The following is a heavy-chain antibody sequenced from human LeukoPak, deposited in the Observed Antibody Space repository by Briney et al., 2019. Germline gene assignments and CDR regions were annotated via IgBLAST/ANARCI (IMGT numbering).Heavy chain of an antibody. J-gene: IGHJ6*04. CDR3: AELGITMIGGV. D-gene: IGHD3-10*02. V-gene: IGHV3-74*01. CDR2: INSDGINT. Sequence: GGALRPPCCTSGFTFSNYWVHWVRQAPGKGLVWVSRINSDGINTSYADSVKGRFTISRDNAKNSLYLQMNSLRAEDTAVYYCAELGITMIGGVWGKGTTVTISS. CDR1: GFTFSNYW.